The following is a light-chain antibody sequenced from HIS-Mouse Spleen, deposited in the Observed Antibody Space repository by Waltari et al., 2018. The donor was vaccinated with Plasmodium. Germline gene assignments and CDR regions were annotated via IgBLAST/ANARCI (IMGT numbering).Light chain of an antibody. J-gene: IGKJ4*01. Sequence: EIVLTQSPATLSLSRGDSATLSCRASQSVSSYLAWYQQKPGQAPRLLIYDASNRATGIPARFSGSGSGTDFTLTISSLEPEDFAVYYCQQRSNWPPLTFGGGTKVEIK. CDR2: DAS. V-gene: IGKV3-11*01. CDR1: QSVSSY. CDR3: QQRSNWPPLT.